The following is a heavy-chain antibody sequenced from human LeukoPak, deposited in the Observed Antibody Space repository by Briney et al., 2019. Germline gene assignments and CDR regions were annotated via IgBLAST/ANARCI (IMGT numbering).Heavy chain of an antibody. CDR3: ARSSPPTYYHFYYYMDV. Sequence: ASVKVSYKASGYTFTGYYMHWVQQAPGQGLEWMGWINPNSGGAKYAQNFQGRVIMTTDTSISTAYMELTSLRSDDTAVYYCARSSPPTYYHFYYYMDVWGKGSTVTVSS. CDR2: INPNSGGA. V-gene: IGHV1-2*02. J-gene: IGHJ6*03. D-gene: IGHD6-13*01. CDR1: GYTFTGYY.